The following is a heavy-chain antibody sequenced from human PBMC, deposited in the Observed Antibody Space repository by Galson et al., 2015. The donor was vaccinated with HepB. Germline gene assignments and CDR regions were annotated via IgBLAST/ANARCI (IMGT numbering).Heavy chain of an antibody. CDR1: GFTFSSYG. J-gene: IGHJ5*02. CDR2: IWYDGSNK. Sequence: SLRLSCAASGFTFSSYGMHWVRQAPGKGLEWVAVIWYDGSNKYYADSVKGRFTISRDNSKNTLYLQMNSLRAEDTAVYYCARAHQVYSIAARRNWFDPWGQGTLVTVSS. D-gene: IGHD6-6*01. V-gene: IGHV3-33*01. CDR3: ARAHQVYSIAARRNWFDP.